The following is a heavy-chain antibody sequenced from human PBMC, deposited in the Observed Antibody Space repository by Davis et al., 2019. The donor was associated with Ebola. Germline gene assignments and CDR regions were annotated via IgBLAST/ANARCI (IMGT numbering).Heavy chain of an antibody. CDR2: ISNYNGNT. Sequence: ASVKVSCKASGYTFTSYGISWVRQAPGQGLEWMGWISNYNGNTNYAQKLQGRVTMTTDTSTSTAYMELRSLRSDDTAVYYCARDRVAAGYYYYGMDVWGQGTTVTVSS. D-gene: IGHD6-13*01. J-gene: IGHJ6*02. V-gene: IGHV1-18*01. CDR1: GYTFTSYG. CDR3: ARDRVAAGYYYYGMDV.